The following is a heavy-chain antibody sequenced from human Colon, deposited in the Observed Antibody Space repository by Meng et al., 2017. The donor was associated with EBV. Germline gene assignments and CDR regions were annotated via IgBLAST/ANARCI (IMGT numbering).Heavy chain of an antibody. CDR1: GASIRSNNW. V-gene: IGHV4-4*02. CDR2: IYQGGNT. Sequence: VQPPWSVRVLVVPAGPSSLTLSVAGASIRSNNWGSWVRQPPGKGLEWIGEIYQGGNTNYNPSLKSRVTISVDRSNDQFSLSLSSVTAADTAVYYCARGNAYNAPSFDYWGQGTLGTVSS. J-gene: IGHJ4*02. D-gene: IGHD5-24*01. CDR3: ARGNAYNAPSFDY.